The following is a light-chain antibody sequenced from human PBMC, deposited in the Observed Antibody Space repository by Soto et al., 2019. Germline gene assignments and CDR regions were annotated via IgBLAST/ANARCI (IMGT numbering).Light chain of an antibody. CDR3: QQYDKSWT. J-gene: IGKJ1*01. CDR2: DAS. CDR1: QSLPRNY. Sequence: DIVLTQSPATLSVLPGQTATLSVGASQSLPRNYLAWYQQRPGLAPRLLIYDASKRATDVPDRFSGSGSGTDFTLTISRLEPEDFAVYYCQQYDKSWTFGPGTRWIS. V-gene: IGKV3D-20*01.